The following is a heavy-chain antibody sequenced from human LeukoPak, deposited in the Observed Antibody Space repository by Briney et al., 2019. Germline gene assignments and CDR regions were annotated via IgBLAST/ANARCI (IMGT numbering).Heavy chain of an antibody. Sequence: GGSLRLSCAASGFSVNYNAMSWVRQAPGKGLEWVSGISGSGGRTFYADAVKGRFTISRDNSKNTLYLHMNNQRDDHTGVYYCAKDIWGGTAMVFDYWGQGTMVTVSS. CDR2: ISGSGGRT. CDR3: AKDIWGGTAMVFDY. V-gene: IGHV3-23*01. CDR1: GFSVNYNA. D-gene: IGHD5-18*01. J-gene: IGHJ4*02.